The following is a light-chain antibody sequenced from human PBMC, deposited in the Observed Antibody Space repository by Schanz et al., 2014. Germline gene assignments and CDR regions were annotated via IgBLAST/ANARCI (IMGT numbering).Light chain of an antibody. CDR1: SSDVGAYDY. J-gene: IGLJ1*01. CDR2: GVS. CDR3: SSYTSSYTQV. Sequence: QSALTQPPSASGSPGQSVTISCTGTSSDVGAYDYVSWYQQHPGKAPKLMIYGVSHRPSGVPDRFSGSKSGTSASLAITGLQAEDEADYYCSSYTSSYTQVFGTGTKLTVL. V-gene: IGLV2-11*01.